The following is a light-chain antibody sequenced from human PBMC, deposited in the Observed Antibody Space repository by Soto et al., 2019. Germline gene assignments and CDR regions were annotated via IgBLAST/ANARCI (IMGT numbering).Light chain of an antibody. CDR2: DAS. CDR3: QQRSGLPLT. J-gene: IGKJ4*01. Sequence: EIVLTQSPATLSSSPGEWATISCRASQNIGYFLAWYQQKPGQAPRLLIYDASNRATDVPARFSGSGSGTDFTFTIGSLEPEDLATYYCQQRSGLPLTCGGGTKVDI. CDR1: QNIGYF. V-gene: IGKV3-11*01.